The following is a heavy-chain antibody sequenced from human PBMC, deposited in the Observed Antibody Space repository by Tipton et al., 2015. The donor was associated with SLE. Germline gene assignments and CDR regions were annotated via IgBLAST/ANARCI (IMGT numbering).Heavy chain of an antibody. D-gene: IGHD3-10*01. J-gene: IGHJ3*02. CDR2: ISWNSGSI. CDR3: AKDRGAGLGNDALDI. V-gene: IGHV3-9*01. Sequence: RSLRLSCATSGFTFDDYAMHWVRLAPGKGLEWVSGISWNSGSIDYTDSVKGRFTISRDNAKTSLYLQMHSLRAEDTALYYCAKDRGAGLGNDALDIWGQGTLVTVSS. CDR1: GFTFDDYA.